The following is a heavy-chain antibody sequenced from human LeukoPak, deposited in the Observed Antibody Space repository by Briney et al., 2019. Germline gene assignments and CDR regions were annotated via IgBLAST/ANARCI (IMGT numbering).Heavy chain of an antibody. J-gene: IGHJ5*02. Sequence: SSETLSLTCTVSGGSISSYYWSWIRQPAGKGLEWIGRIYTSGSTNYNPSLKSRVTMSVDTSKNQFSLKLSSVTAADTAVYYCARDRYYYDSSGQPNWFDPWGQGTLVTVSS. CDR3: ARDRYYYDSSGQPNWFDP. CDR2: IYTSGST. V-gene: IGHV4-4*07. D-gene: IGHD3-22*01. CDR1: GGSISSYY.